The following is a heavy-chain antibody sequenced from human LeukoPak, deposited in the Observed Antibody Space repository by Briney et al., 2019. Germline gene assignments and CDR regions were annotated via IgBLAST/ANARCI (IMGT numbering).Heavy chain of an antibody. V-gene: IGHV3-23*01. Sequence: GGSLRLSCAASGFTFSSYAMSWVRQAPGKGLEWVSAISGSGGSTYYADSVKGRFTISRDNSKNTLHLQMNSLRAEDTAVYYCAKGLSGWYFPGYWGQGTLVTVSS. J-gene: IGHJ4*02. CDR2: ISGSGGST. CDR3: AKGLSGWYFPGY. CDR1: GFTFSSYA. D-gene: IGHD6-19*01.